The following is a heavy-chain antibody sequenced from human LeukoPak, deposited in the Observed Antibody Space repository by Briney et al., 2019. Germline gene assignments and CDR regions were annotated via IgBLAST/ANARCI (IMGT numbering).Heavy chain of an antibody. D-gene: IGHD1-26*01. J-gene: IGHJ4*02. CDR2: INTDGSTT. CDR3: ARGRGGSYHY. V-gene: IGHV3-74*01. Sequence: GGSLRLSCAASGFTFSNDWMHWVRQAPGKGLVWVSRINTDGSTTTYADSVKGRFTISRDNAKNTLYLQMDSLRVEDTAVYYCARGRGGSYHYWGQGTLVTVSS. CDR1: GFTFSNDW.